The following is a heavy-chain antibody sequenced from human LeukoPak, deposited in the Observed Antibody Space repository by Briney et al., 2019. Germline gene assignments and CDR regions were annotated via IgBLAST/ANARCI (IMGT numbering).Heavy chain of an antibody. V-gene: IGHV3-30*02. J-gene: IGHJ4*02. CDR3: AKDNPVCDY. CDR1: GFTFSSYG. D-gene: IGHD3-16*01. CDR2: IRNDGSNK. Sequence: PGGSLRLSCAASGFTFSSYGMHWVRQAPGKGLEWVAFIRNDGSNKYYADSVKGRFTISRDDSKNTLYLQMHSLTPDDTALYYCAKDNPVCDYWGQGTLVTVSS.